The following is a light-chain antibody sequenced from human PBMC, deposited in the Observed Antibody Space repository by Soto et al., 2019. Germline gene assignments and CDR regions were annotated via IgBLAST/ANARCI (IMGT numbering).Light chain of an antibody. CDR1: QSVSSAL. J-gene: IGKJ4*01. Sequence: EIVLTQSPDTLSLSPGERATLSCRASQSVSSALLAWYQQKPGQAPRILIYRASTRATGIPDRFTGSGSGTDFTLTISRLEPEDFAVYYCQQYESSPLTFGGGTKVEIK. CDR3: QQYESSPLT. V-gene: IGKV3-20*01. CDR2: RAS.